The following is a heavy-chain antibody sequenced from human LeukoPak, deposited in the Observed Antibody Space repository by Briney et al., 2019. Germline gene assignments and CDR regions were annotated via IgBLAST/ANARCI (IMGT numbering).Heavy chain of an antibody. J-gene: IGHJ4*02. Sequence: GGSLRPSCAASGFTVSSNHMSWVRQAPGKGLESVSFIYSGGTTYYGDSVKGRFTISRDNSKNTLYLQMNSLRPEDTAVYYCAKVLGSLDYWGQGTLVTVSS. CDR3: AKVLGSLDY. CDR2: IYSGGTT. CDR1: GFTVSSNH. V-gene: IGHV3-66*02. D-gene: IGHD3-10*01.